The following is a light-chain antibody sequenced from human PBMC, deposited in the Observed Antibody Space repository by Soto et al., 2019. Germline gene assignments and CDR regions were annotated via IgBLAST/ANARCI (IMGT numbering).Light chain of an antibody. J-gene: IGKJ1*01. CDR3: QQCYNTPPWT. Sequence: DTESTKTQSSLSASVGDRVTITCRASQSINNYLNWYQQKTGKAPKLLIYAASSLQSGVPSRVSGSGSVTDFTLTISSLQPEDFASYYCQQCYNTPPWTFGQGTKVDIK. CDR2: AAS. V-gene: IGKV1-39*01. CDR1: QSINNY.